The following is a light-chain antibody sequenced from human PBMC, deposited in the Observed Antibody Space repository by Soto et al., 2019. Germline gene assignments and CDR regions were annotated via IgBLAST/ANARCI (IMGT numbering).Light chain of an antibody. V-gene: IGKV3-20*01. CDR1: QCVSSSY. Sequence: DIVFTQSPAALCLSPGERATLSCRASQCVSSSYLAWYQQRPGQAPTPLIYCASSRATGIPDRFSGSGSGTDFSLTISRREPEDFVAYYYQQSGSSPPWTFGQGTKVDIK. J-gene: IGKJ1*01. CDR3: QQSGSSPPWT. CDR2: CAS.